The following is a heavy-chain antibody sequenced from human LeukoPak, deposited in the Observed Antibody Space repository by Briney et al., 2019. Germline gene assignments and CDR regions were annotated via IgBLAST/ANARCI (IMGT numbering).Heavy chain of an antibody. J-gene: IGHJ5*02. CDR3: ARKGRRGPRGWFDP. Sequence: SETLSVTCAVYGGSFSGYYWSWIRQPPGKGLERIGEINHSGSTNYNPSLKSRVTISVDTSKNQFSLKLSSVTAADTAVYYCARKGRRGPRGWFDPWGQGTLVTVSS. CDR1: GGSFSGYY. CDR2: INHSGST. D-gene: IGHD1-1*01. V-gene: IGHV4-34*01.